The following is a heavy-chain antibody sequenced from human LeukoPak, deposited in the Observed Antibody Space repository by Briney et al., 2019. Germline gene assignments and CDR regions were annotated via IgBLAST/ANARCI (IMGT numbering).Heavy chain of an antibody. J-gene: IGHJ4*02. CDR3: ARDGIAVAGTNPFDY. CDR1: GGXFSSYA. D-gene: IGHD6-19*01. Sequence: SVKVSCKASGGXFSSYAISWVRQAPGQGLEWMGGIIPIFGTANYAQKFQGRVTITADESTSTAYMELSSLRSEDTAVYYCARDGIAVAGTNPFDYWGQGTLVTVSS. V-gene: IGHV1-69*01. CDR2: IIPIFGTA.